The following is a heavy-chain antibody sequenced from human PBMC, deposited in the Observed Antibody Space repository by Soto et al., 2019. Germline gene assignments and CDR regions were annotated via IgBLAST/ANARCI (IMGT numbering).Heavy chain of an antibody. Sequence: PSETLSLTCTVSGGSIRSYYWSWIRQPPGKGLEWIGYMYYSGSTNYNPSLKSRVTISVDTSKNHFSLKLGSVTAADTAVYYCARGGMGYCTNGACYLFEYWGHGTLVSVSS. J-gene: IGHJ4*01. D-gene: IGHD2-8*01. CDR3: ARGGMGYCTNGACYLFEY. V-gene: IGHV4-59*01. CDR2: MYYSGST. CDR1: GGSIRSYY.